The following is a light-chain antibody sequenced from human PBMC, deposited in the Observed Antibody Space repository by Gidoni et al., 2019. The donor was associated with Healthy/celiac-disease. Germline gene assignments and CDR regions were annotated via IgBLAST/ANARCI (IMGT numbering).Light chain of an antibody. J-gene: IGKJ4*01. Sequence: DIVLTQSPGTLSLSPGERATLSCRASQSVGSSYLAWYQQTPGQAPRLLIYGASSRATGIPDRFSGSGSVTDFTLTISRLEPEDFAVYYCQQYGSSPLTFGGGTKVEIK. CDR2: GAS. V-gene: IGKV3-20*01. CDR1: QSVGSSY. CDR3: QQYGSSPLT.